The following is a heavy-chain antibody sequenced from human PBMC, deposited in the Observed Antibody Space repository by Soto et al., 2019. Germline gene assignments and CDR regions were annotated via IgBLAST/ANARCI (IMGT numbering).Heavy chain of an antibody. J-gene: IGHJ6*02. CDR1: GGSINSGGYF. Sequence: SETLSLTCSVSGGSINSGGYFWSWTRQHPGKGLEWIGHIYNSGSTDYNPSLKSRVIISRDTSKNQFSLKVSSVTAADAAVYYCARGRVRSSAYYGKDVWGRGTTVTVSS. CDR2: IYNSGST. CDR3: ARGRVRSSAYYGKDV. D-gene: IGHD2-15*01. V-gene: IGHV4-31*03.